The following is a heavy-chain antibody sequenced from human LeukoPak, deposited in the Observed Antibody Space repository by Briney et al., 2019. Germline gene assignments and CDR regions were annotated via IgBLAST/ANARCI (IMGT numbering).Heavy chain of an antibody. D-gene: IGHD3-9*01. CDR1: GYTFTGYY. CDR3: ARGHRTTIPLDY. CDR2: INPNSGGT. J-gene: IGHJ4*02. Sequence: ASVTVSCKASGYTFTGYYMHWVRQAPGQGLEWMGWINPNSGGTNYAQKFQGRVTMTRDTSISTAYMELSRLRSDDTAVYYYARGHRTTIPLDYWGQGTLVTVSS. V-gene: IGHV1-2*02.